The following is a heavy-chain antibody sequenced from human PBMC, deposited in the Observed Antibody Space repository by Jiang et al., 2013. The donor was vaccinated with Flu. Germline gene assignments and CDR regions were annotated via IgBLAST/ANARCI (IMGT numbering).Heavy chain of an antibody. CDR1: GGSISSGDYY. J-gene: IGHJ3*02. V-gene: IGHV4-30-4*01. Sequence: GSGLVKPSQTLSLTCTVSGGSISSGDYYWSWIRQPPGKGLEWIGYIYYSGSTYYNPSLKSRVTISVDTSKNQFSLKLSSVTAADTAVYYCARDHPPSDYYDSSGYYLTDAFDIWAKGQWSPSLQ. D-gene: IGHD3-22*01. CDR3: ARDHPPSDYYDSSGYYLTDAFDI. CDR2: IYYSGST.